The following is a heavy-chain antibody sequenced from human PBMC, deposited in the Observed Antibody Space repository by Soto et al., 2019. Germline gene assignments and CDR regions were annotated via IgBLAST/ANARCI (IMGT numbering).Heavy chain of an antibody. CDR2: IYSSGST. CDR1: GGSISNYY. V-gene: IGHV4-59*01. D-gene: IGHD5-18*01. J-gene: IGHJ4*02. Sequence: PSETLSLTFTVSGGSISNYYWNWIWQSPGKGLEWIGYIYSSGSTHYNPSLQNRVTISIDTSKNQVSLNVNSVTAADTAVYYCARDHPHSYGVYYFDYWGQGTPVTVSS. CDR3: ARDHPHSYGVYYFDY.